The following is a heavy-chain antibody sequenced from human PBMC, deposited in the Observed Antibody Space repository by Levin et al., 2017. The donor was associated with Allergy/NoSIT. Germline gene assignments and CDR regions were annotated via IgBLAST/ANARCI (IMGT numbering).Heavy chain of an antibody. Sequence: SLKISCAASGFIFDDYAMHWVRQTPEKGLEWVSSISSNGAKMDYADSVKGRFTISRDNAENSMYLQMNSLRAEDTALYYCGKDNGYGSGSDYHVPDYWGQGALVTVSS. V-gene: IGHV3-9*01. CDR2: ISSNGAKM. J-gene: IGHJ4*02. D-gene: IGHD3-10*01. CDR1: GFIFDDYA. CDR3: GKDNGYGSGSDYHVPDY.